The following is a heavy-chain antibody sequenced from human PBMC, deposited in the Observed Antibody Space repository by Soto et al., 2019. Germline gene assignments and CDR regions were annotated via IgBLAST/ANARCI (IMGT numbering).Heavy chain of an antibody. CDR3: ARVAVAGTRVDY. D-gene: IGHD6-19*01. CDR1: GGSISSSNW. J-gene: IGHJ4*02. Sequence: QVQLQESGPGLVKPSGTLSLTCAVSGGSISSSNWWSWVRQPPGKGLEWIGEIYHSGSTNYNPSLKCGVXXXVXXSNTPFSLKLSSVTAADTAVYYCARVAVAGTRVDYWGQGTLVTVSS. V-gene: IGHV4-4*02. CDR2: IYHSGST.